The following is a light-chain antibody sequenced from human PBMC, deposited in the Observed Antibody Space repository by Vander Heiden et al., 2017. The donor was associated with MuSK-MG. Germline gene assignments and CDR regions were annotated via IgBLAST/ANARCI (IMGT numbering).Light chain of an antibody. J-gene: IGKJ2*01. CDR1: QSLLHSNGYNY. V-gene: IGKV2-28*01. CDR3: MQKSLYT. Sequence: DIVMTQSPLSLPVTPGEPASISCRSSQSLLHSNGYNYLDWDLQKPGQSPQLLIYLGSNRASGVPDRFSGSGSGTDFTLKSSRVEAEDVGVYYRMQKSLYTFGQGTKLEIK. CDR2: LGS.